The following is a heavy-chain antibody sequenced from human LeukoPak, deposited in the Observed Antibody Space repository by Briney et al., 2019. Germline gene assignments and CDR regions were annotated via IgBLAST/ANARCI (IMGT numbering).Heavy chain of an antibody. Sequence: ASVKFSCKASGYTFTSYDINWVRQATGQGLEWMGWMNPNSGNTGYAQKFQGRVTMTRNTSISTAYMELSSLRSEETAVYYCARGRIPGAYDFWSGYHYYYYGMDVWGQGTTVTVSS. V-gene: IGHV1-8*01. CDR2: MNPNSGNT. D-gene: IGHD3-3*01. J-gene: IGHJ6*02. CDR3: ARGRIPGAYDFWSGYHYYYYGMDV. CDR1: GYTFTSYD.